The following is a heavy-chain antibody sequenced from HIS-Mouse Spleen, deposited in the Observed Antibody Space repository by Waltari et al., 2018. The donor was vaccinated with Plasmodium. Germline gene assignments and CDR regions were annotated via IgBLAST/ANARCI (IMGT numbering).Heavy chain of an antibody. V-gene: IGHV4-39*07. J-gene: IGHJ4*02. D-gene: IGHD1-7*01. CDR3: ARDRITGTSYFDY. Sequence: QLQLQESGPGLVKPSETLSLTCTVSGGSISSSSYYWGWLRQPPGKGLEWIGGIYYSGSTYYNPYLTIRVTISVDASKNQFSLKLSSVTAADTAVYYCARDRITGTSYFDYWGQGTLVTVSS. CDR2: IYYSGST. CDR1: GGSISSSSYY.